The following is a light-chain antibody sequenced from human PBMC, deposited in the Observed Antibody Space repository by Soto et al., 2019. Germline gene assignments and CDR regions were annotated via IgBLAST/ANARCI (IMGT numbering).Light chain of an antibody. CDR1: QSINTW. CDR2: DGS. Sequence: DIQMTQSPSTLSAPIGDRIITTCRASQSINTWLAWYQQKPGEAPNLLIYDGSTLARGVPSRFSVSGSETEFTLTISRLRPDDFATFDCQQYQTYSRTFGQGTKVEV. J-gene: IGKJ1*01. CDR3: QQYQTYSRT. V-gene: IGKV1-5*03.